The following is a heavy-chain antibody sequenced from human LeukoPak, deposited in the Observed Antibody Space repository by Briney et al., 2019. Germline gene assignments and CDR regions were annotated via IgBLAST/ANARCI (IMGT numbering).Heavy chain of an antibody. CDR1: GYTFTGYY. CDR3: ARVVRVAGKYTVDAFDI. D-gene: IGHD2-15*01. J-gene: IGHJ3*02. CDR2: INPNSGGT. Sequence: GASVKVSFKASGYTFTGYYMHWVRQAPGQGLEWMGWINPNSGGTNYAQKFQGGVTMTRDTSISTAYMELSRLRSDDTAVYYCARVVRVAGKYTVDAFDIWGQGTMVTVSS. V-gene: IGHV1-2*02.